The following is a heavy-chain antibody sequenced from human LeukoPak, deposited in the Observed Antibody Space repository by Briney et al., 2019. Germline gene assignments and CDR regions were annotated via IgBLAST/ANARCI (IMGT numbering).Heavy chain of an antibody. V-gene: IGHV1-69*13. J-gene: IGHJ4*02. CDR3: ARHRGKTNHFDY. Sequence: SVKVSCKASGYTFTSYGISWVRQAPGQGLEWMGGIIPIFGTANYAQKFQGRVTITADESTSTAYMELSSLRSEDTAVYYCARHRGKTNHFDYWGQGTLVTVSS. CDR1: GYTFTSYG. CDR2: IIPIFGTA. D-gene: IGHD1-14*01.